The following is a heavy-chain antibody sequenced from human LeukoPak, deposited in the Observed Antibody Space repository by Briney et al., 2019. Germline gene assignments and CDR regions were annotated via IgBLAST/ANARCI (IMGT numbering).Heavy chain of an antibody. D-gene: IGHD3-10*01. CDR2: ISYDGSNK. CDR1: GFTFSSYA. J-gene: IGHJ6*02. Sequence: PGRSLRLSCAASGFTFSSYAMHWVRQAPGKGLEWVAVISYDGSNKYYADSVKGRFTISRDNSKNTLYLQMNSLRAEDTAVYYCATYGSGSYSPYYYYYGMDVWGQGTTVTVSS. CDR3: ATYGSGSYSPYYYYYGMDV. V-gene: IGHV3-30-3*01.